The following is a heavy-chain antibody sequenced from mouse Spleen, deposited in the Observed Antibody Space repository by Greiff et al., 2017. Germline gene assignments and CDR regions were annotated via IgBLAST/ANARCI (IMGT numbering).Heavy chain of an antibody. CDR1: GYTFSTYP. Sequence: VQLQQSGAELVKPGASVKMSCKASGYTFSTYPIEWMKQNQGKSLEWIGNFHPYNDDTKYNEKFKGKATLTVEKSSSTVYLELSRLTSDDSAVYYCARSYYGSSYGYFDVWGTGTTVTVSS. D-gene: IGHD1-1*01. CDR2: FHPYNDDT. CDR3: ARSYYGSSYGYFDV. J-gene: IGHJ1*03. V-gene: IGHV1-47*01.